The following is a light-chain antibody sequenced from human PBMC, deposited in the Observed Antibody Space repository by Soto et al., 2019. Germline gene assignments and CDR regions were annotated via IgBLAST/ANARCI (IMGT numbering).Light chain of an antibody. CDR3: CSYAASNNFV. Sequence: QSVLTQPASVSGSPGQSITISCTGTSSDVGSYNLVSWYQHHPGKAPKLMIYEGSKRPSGVSNRFSGSKSGNTASLTISGLQAEDEAHYFCCSYAASNNFVFGIGTKVTV. CDR1: SSDVGSYNL. V-gene: IGLV2-23*01. CDR2: EGS. J-gene: IGLJ1*01.